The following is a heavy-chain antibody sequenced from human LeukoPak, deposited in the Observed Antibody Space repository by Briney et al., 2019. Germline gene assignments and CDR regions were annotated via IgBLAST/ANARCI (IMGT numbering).Heavy chain of an antibody. V-gene: IGHV3-74*01. CDR2: INSDGSSP. D-gene: IGHD4-11*01. Sequence: GGSLRLSCAASGFTFSSYWMHWVRQAPGKGLVWVSRINSDGSSPSYADSVKGRFTISRDNAKNALYLQMNSLRAEDTAVYYCAKDPIIDYGNYFLNWFDPWGQGTLVTVSS. CDR3: AKDPIIDYGNYFLNWFDP. CDR1: GFTFSSYW. J-gene: IGHJ5*02.